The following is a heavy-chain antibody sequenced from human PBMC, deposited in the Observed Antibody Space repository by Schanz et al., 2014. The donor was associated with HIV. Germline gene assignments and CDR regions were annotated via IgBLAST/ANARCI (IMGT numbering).Heavy chain of an antibody. CDR3: ARVKGAVDY. CDR2: ISSSSNTI. V-gene: IGHV3-11*01. J-gene: IGHJ4*02. CDR1: GFTFSDYY. Sequence: QVQLVESGGGLVTPGGSLRLSCAASGFTFSDYYMSWIRQAPGMGLEGVSYISSSSNTINYADSVKGRFTISRDNTKSSLYLQMNSLRAEDTAVHYCARVKGAVDYWGQGTLVTVSP.